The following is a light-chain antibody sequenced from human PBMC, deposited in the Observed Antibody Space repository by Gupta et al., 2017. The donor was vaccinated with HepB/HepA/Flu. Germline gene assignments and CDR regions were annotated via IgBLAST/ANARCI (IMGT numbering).Light chain of an antibody. CDR1: NSNIGSRY. J-gene: IGLJ1*01. V-gene: IGLV1-47*01. Sequence: QSVLTQPPSASVTPGQMVTISCSGSNSNIGSRYVYWYQQLPGTAPKLLIYKNNQRPSGVPDRFSGSKSGTSASLAISGLRSEDEADYYCAAWDDSLSGRLFGSGTKVTVL. CDR2: KNN. CDR3: AAWDDSLSGRL.